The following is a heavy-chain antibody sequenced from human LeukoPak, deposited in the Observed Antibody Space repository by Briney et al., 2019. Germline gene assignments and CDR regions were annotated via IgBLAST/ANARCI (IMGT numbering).Heavy chain of an antibody. Sequence: ASVKVSCKASGYTFTSYGISWVRQAPGQGLEWMGWISAYNGNTNYAQKLQGRVTMTTDTSTSTAYMELRSLRSDDTAVYYCARGEHSYARYYYYYYYMDVWGKGTTVTVSS. V-gene: IGHV1-18*01. CDR1: GYTFTSYG. D-gene: IGHD5-18*01. CDR2: ISAYNGNT. CDR3: ARGEHSYARYYYYYYYMDV. J-gene: IGHJ6*03.